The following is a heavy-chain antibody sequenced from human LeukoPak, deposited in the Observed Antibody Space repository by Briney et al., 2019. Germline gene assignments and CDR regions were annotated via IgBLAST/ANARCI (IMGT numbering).Heavy chain of an antibody. Sequence: ASVKVSCKASGYTFTGYYMHWVRQAPGQGLEWMGWINPNSGGTNYAQKFQGRVTMTRDTSISTAYMELCRLRSDDTAVYYCARGPLYCSGGSCTDWFDPWGQGTLVTVSS. V-gene: IGHV1-2*02. D-gene: IGHD2-15*01. CDR3: ARGPLYCSGGSCTDWFDP. CDR2: INPNSGGT. J-gene: IGHJ5*02. CDR1: GYTFTGYY.